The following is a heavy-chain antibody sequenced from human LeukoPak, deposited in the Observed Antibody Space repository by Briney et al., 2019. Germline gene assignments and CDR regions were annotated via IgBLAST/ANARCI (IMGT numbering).Heavy chain of an antibody. CDR3: ARLSTSVAGGDH. CDR1: GFSFSTSW. V-gene: IGHV3-7*01. D-gene: IGHD6-19*01. Sequence: PGGSLRLSCTASGFSFSTSWMSWVRQTPGKGLEWVANIKKDGSEEYYVDSVKTRFTISRDNAKNSLYLQLNGLIVEDTAVYYCARLSTSVAGGDHWGQGTLVTVSS. CDR2: IKKDGSEE. J-gene: IGHJ4*02.